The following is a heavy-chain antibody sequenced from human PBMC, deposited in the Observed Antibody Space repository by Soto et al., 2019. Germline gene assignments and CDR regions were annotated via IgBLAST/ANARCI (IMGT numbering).Heavy chain of an antibody. CDR3: GRDLYYDFWRRYLYLAYMDV. V-gene: IGHV5-51*01. Sequence: PGESLKISCKGSGYSFTSYWIGWVRQMPGKGLEWMGIIYPGDSDTRYSPSFQGQVTISADKSITTAYLQWSSLKASDTAMYYCGRDLYYDFWRRYLYLAYMDVWGKGTTVTVSS. J-gene: IGHJ6*03. CDR1: GYSFTSYW. D-gene: IGHD3-3*01. CDR2: IYPGDSDT.